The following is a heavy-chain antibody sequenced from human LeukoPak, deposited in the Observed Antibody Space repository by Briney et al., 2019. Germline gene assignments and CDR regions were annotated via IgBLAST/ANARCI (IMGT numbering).Heavy chain of an antibody. CDR1: GYTFTSYD. CDR2: VNPNSGNT. J-gene: IGHJ4*02. D-gene: IGHD3-22*01. Sequence: ASVKVSCKTSGYTFTSYDLNWVRQATGQGLEWMGWVNPNSGNTGYAQKFQGRVTMTMDPSISTAYMELSSLRSEDTAVYYCAKDGGYYYDSWGQGTLVTVSS. CDR3: AKDGGYYYDS. V-gene: IGHV1-8*01.